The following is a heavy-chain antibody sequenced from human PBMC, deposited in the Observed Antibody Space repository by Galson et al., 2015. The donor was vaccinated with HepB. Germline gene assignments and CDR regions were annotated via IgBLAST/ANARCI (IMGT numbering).Heavy chain of an antibody. CDR1: GGSIPNYF. Sequence: ETLSLTCDVSGGSIPNYFWSWIRQPPGGRLEWLGYIFYGATTNYKPSVQSRASISLSTSKNQISLKLTSVTAADTATYYCARGRDGYNYDFDYWGQGTLVTVSS. D-gene: IGHD5-24*01. CDR2: IFYGATT. CDR3: ARGRDGYNYDFDY. J-gene: IGHJ4*02. V-gene: IGHV4-59*01.